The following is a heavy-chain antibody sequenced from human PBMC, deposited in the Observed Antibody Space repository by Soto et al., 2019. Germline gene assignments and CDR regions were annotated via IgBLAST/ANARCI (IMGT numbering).Heavy chain of an antibody. CDR3: ARTPSEQSAPYYYYGMDV. CDR2: IDWDDDK. Sequence: ASGPTLVNPTQTLTLTCTFSGFSLSTSGMCVSWIRQPPGKALEWLALIDWDDDKYYSTSLKTRLTISKDTSKNQVVLTMTNMDPVDTATYYCARTPSEQSAPYYYYGMDVWGQGTTVTVSS. V-gene: IGHV2-70*01. J-gene: IGHJ6*02. CDR1: GFSLSTSGMC. D-gene: IGHD1-26*01.